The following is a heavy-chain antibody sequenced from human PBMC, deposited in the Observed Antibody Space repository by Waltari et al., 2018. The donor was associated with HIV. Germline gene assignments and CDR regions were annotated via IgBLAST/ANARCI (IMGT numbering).Heavy chain of an antibody. CDR2: IYYSGST. D-gene: IGHD3-22*01. Sequence: QLQLQESGPGLVKPSETLSLTCTVSGGSISSSSYYWGWIRQPPGKGLGWIGSIYYSGSTYYNPSLKSRVTISVDTSKNQFSLKLSSVTAADTAVYYCARDGYDSSGYYYLEGVDYWGQGTLVTVSS. J-gene: IGHJ4*02. V-gene: IGHV4-39*07. CDR1: GGSISSSSYY. CDR3: ARDGYDSSGYYYLEGVDY.